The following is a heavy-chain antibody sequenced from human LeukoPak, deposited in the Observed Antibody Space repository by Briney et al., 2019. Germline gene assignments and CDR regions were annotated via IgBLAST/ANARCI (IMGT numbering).Heavy chain of an antibody. Sequence: SETLSLTRTVSGGSISSYYWSWIRQPPGKGLEWIGYIYYSGSTNYNPSLKSRVTISVDTSKNQFSLKLSSVTAADTAVYCCARGKIAAAGDFDYWGQGTLVTVSS. V-gene: IGHV4-59*01. CDR2: IYYSGST. CDR3: ARGKIAAAGDFDY. CDR1: GGSISSYY. J-gene: IGHJ4*02. D-gene: IGHD6-13*01.